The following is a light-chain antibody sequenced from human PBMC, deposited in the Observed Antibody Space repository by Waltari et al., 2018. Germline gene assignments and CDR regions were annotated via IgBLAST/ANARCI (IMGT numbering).Light chain of an antibody. Sequence: EIVLTQSPGTLSLSPGERATLSCRASQSIGIYLAWYQQKPGPAPRLLMYHASSRATGIPDRFSGSGSGTDFSLTISRLEPEDFAVYYCQKYESLPATFGQGTKVEIK. CDR3: QKYESLPAT. V-gene: IGKV3-20*01. CDR1: QSIGIY. CDR2: HAS. J-gene: IGKJ1*01.